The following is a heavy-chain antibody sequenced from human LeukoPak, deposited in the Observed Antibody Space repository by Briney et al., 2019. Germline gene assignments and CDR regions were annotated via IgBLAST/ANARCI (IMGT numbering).Heavy chain of an antibody. CDR3: ARGSGPQAFDI. J-gene: IGHJ3*02. Sequence: ASVKVSCKASGYTFTGYYMHWVRQAPGQGLEWMGWINPNSGGTNYVQKFQGRVTMTRDTSISTAYMELSRLRSDDTAVYYCARGSGPQAFDIWGQGTMVTVSS. CDR2: INPNSGGT. CDR1: GYTFTGYY. V-gene: IGHV1-2*02.